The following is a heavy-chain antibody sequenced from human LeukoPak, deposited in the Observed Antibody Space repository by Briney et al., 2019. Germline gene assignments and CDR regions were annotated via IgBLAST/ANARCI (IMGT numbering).Heavy chain of an antibody. V-gene: IGHV1-46*01. J-gene: IGHJ4*02. D-gene: IGHD3-10*01. CDR3: ASTGWFGELSLDY. CDR2: INPSGGST. Sequence: APVKVSCKASGYTFTSYYMHWVRQAPGQGLEWMGIINPSGGSTSYAQKFQGRVTMTRDTSTSTVYMELSSLRSEDTAVYYCASTGWFGELSLDYWGQGTLVTVSS. CDR1: GYTFTSYY.